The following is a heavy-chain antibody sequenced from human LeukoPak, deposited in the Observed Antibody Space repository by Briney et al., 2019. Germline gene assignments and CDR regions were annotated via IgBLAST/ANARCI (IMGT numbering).Heavy chain of an antibody. CDR2: ISSSSSYI. V-gene: IGHV3-21*01. CDR1: GFTFSSYS. J-gene: IGHJ6*02. Sequence: GGSLRLSCAASGFTFSSYSMNWVRRAPGKGLEWVSSISSSSSYIYYADSVKGRFTISRDNAKNSLYLQMNSPRAEDTAVYYCARRGEVVPAAMVGGEYYYYGMDVWGQGTTVTVSS. D-gene: IGHD2-2*01. CDR3: ARRGEVVPAAMVGGEYYYYGMDV.